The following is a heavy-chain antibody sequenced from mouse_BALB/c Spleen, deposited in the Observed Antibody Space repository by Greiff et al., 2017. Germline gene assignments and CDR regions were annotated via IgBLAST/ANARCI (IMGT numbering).Heavy chain of an antibody. CDR3: ARQATATFAY. V-gene: IGHV5-12-2*01. J-gene: IGHJ3*01. CDR1: GFTFSSYT. Sequence: EVKLVESGGGLVQPGGSLKLSCAASGFTFSSYTMSWVRQTPEKRLEWVAYISNGGGSTYYPDTVKGRFTISRDNAKNTLYLQMSSMKSEDTAMYYCARQATATFAYWGQGTLVTVSA. CDR2: ISNGGGST. D-gene: IGHD1-2*01.